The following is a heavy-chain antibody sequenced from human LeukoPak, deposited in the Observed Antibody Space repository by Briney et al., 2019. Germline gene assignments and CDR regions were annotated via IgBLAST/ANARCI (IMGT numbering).Heavy chain of an antibody. Sequence: GGSLRLSCAASGFTFSSYNMNWVRQAPGKGLEWVSSITSTGSYTFYADSVKGRFTISRDNAKNSLYLHMNSLRADDTAVYYCAGEHCGSPTCGNWGQGTLVTVSS. CDR3: AGEHCGSPTCGN. CDR1: GFTFSSYN. J-gene: IGHJ1*01. CDR2: ITSTGSYT. V-gene: IGHV3-21*01. D-gene: IGHD2-2*01.